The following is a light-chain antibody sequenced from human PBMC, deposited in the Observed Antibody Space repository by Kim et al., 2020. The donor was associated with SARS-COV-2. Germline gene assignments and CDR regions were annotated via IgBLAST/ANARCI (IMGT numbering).Light chain of an antibody. CDR2: GKN. CDR1: SLRSFY. V-gene: IGLV3-19*01. J-gene: IGLJ2*01. CDR3: NSRNSSGNHLV. Sequence: TVRTTLPRDSLRSFYSSWYPQKQGQAPILLIYGKNNRPSGVPDLSSGSSSGNTASLTITGAQAEDEADYYCNSRNSSGNHLVFGGGTQLTVL.